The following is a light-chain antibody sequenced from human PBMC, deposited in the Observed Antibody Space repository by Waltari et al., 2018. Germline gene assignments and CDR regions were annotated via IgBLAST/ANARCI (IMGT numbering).Light chain of an antibody. CDR2: DAS. CDR3: QQYDSAPFT. V-gene: IGKV1-33*01. J-gene: IGKJ3*01. CDR1: QDIYNY. Sequence: DVQLTQSPSSLSASVGDRVTITCQASQDIYNYLNWFQQKPGKAPKLLIYDASNLETGVPSRFSGSRSGTDFTFTISSLQPEDVATYYCQQYDSAPFTFGPGTKVNIK.